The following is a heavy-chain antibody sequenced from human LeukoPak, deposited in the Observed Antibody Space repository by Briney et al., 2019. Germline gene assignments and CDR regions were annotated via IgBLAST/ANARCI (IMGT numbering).Heavy chain of an antibody. D-gene: IGHD3-22*01. CDR1: GYTFTGYY. CDR2: INPNSGGT. CDR3: AREMARENYYDSSGYYLPYY. Sequence: SVKVSCKASGYTFTGYYMHWVRQAPGQGLEWMGWINPNSGGTNYAQKFQGRVTMTRDTSISTAYMELSRLRSDDTAVYYCAREMARENYYDSSGYYLPYYWGQGTLVTVSS. J-gene: IGHJ4*02. V-gene: IGHV1-2*02.